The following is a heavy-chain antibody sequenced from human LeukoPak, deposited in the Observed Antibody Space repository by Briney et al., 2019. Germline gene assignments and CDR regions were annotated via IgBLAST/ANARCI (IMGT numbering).Heavy chain of an antibody. V-gene: IGHV3-33*01. CDR2: IWYDGSNT. CDR1: GFTFSSYG. D-gene: IGHD3-10*01. CDR3: ARHYYGSGSYYNGSDY. Sequence: GRSLRLSCAASGFTFSSYGMHWVRQAPGKGLEWVAVIWYDGSNTYYADSVKGRFTISRDNSKNTLYLQMNSLRAEDTAVYYCARHYYGSGSYYNGSDYRGQGTLVTVSS. J-gene: IGHJ4*02.